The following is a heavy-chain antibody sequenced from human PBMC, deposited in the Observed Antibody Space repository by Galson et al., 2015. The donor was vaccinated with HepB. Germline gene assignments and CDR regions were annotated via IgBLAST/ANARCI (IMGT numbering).Heavy chain of an antibody. D-gene: IGHD3-10*01. CDR2: IFSNDEK. J-gene: IGHJ4*02. Sequence: PALVKPTQTLTLTCAVSAFSLSDTKMGVSWIRQPPGKAPEWLAHIFSNDEKSYSTSLKSRLTISKDTSKSQVVLTMTNMDPVDTATYYCARILGYYSGSGTYDWGQGTLVTVSS. CDR3: ARILGYYSGSGTYD. CDR1: AFSLSDTKMG. V-gene: IGHV2-26*01.